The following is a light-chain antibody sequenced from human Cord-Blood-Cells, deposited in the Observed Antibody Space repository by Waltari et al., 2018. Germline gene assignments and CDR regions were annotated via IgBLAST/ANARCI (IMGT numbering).Light chain of an antibody. Sequence: EIVLTQSAVTLSLSPGERATLSFRASQSVSSSYLAWYQQKPGQAPRLLIDGASSRATGIPDRFSGSGSGTDFPLTISRRESEDFAVYYCQQYGSSPRFNFGPVTKVDIK. J-gene: IGKJ3*01. V-gene: IGKV3-20*01. CDR3: QQYGSSPRFN. CDR1: QSVSSSY. CDR2: GAS.